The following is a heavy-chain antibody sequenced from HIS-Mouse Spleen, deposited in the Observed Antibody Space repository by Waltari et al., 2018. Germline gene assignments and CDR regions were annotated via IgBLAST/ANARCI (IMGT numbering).Heavy chain of an antibody. CDR2: ISYDGSNK. CDR1: GFTFSSYA. Sequence: QVQLVESGGGVVQPGRSLRLSCAASGFTFSSYAMHWVRQAPGKGLEWVEVISYDGSNKYCADSVKGRFTISRDNSKNTLYLQMNSLRAEDTAVYYCARAYSGYVVDAFDIWGQGTMVTVSS. CDR3: ARAYSGYVVDAFDI. V-gene: IGHV3-30*04. D-gene: IGHD5-12*01. J-gene: IGHJ3*02.